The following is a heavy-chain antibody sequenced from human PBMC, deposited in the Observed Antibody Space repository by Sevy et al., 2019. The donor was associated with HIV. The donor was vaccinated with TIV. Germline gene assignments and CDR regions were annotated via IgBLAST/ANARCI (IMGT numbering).Heavy chain of an antibody. D-gene: IGHD2-2*01. J-gene: IGHJ4*02. V-gene: IGHV4-39*01. Sequence: SETLSLTCTVSGGSISSSSYYWGWIRQPPGKGLAWIGTIYNSGTTYYNPSLKSRVTISVDMPKNQVSLKLRSVTAADTAEYYCARHVPETSDLYVYVDYWGQGALVTVSS. CDR3: ARHVPETSDLYVYVDY. CDR2: IYNSGTT. CDR1: GGSISSSSYY.